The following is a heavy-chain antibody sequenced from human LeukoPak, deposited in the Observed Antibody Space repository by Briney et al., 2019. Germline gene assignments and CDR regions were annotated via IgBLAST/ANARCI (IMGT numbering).Heavy chain of an antibody. J-gene: IGHJ5*02. CDR2: IYSSGTT. CDR3: ASGSSGYDP. CDR1: GGSISNYY. D-gene: IGHD5-12*01. Sequence: SETLSLTCTVSGGSISNYYWSWIRQPTGKGLEWIGRIYSSGTTIYNPSLKSRVTMSVDTSKNQFSLKLSSVTAADTAVYFCASGSSGYDPWGQGTLVTVSS. V-gene: IGHV4-4*07.